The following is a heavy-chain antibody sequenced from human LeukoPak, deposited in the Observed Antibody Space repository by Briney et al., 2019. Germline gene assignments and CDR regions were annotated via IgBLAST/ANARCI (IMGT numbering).Heavy chain of an antibody. CDR1: GFTFSSYA. D-gene: IGHD6-13*01. CDR3: AKLEAPAGYSSSWYRRYYYYMDV. V-gene: IGHV3-23*01. J-gene: IGHJ6*03. CDR2: ISGSGGST. Sequence: GGSLRLSCAASGFTFSSYAMSWVRQAPGKGLEWVSAISGSGGSTYYADSVKGRFTISRDNSKNTLYLQMNSLRAEDTAVYYCAKLEAPAGYSSSWYRRYYYYMDVWGKGTTVTVSS.